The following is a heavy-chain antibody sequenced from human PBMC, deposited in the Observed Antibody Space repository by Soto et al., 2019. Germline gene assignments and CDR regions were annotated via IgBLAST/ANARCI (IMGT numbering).Heavy chain of an antibody. CDR1: GFTFNTYA. J-gene: IGHJ3*01. CDR3: TKGDYCRSASGQGGAFDV. Sequence: EVQLLESGGGLVQPGGSLRLSCVASGFTFNTYAMSWVRQAPGKGLEWVSAISGSGGNTYHADSVKGRFIISRDNSKNTLYMQMNSLRAEDTAIYYWTKGDYCRSASGQGGAFDVWGQGTMVIVST. V-gene: IGHV3-23*01. D-gene: IGHD2-2*01. CDR2: ISGSGGNT.